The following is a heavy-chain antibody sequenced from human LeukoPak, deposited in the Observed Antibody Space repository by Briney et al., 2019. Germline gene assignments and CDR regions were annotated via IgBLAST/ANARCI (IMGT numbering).Heavy chain of an antibody. CDR3: ARQSTSMSTC. D-gene: IGHD3-3*02. CDR2: IYYSGTI. CDR1: DESISSSSYC. J-gene: IGHJ4*02. V-gene: IGHV4-39*01. Sequence: SATLSLACALSDESISSSSYCCGRIRQRPERGLEWIGSIYYSGTIYYNPSLKSRVTISVDTSKNQFSLKLSSVTAADSALYFWARQSTSMSTCWGQGTLVTVSS.